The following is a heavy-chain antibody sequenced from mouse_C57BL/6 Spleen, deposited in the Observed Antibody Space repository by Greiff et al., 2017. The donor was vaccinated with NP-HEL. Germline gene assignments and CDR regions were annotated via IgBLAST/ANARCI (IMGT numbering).Heavy chain of an antibody. V-gene: IGHV2-2*01. Sequence: VQLVESGPGLVQPSQSLSITCTVSGFSLTSYGVHWVRQSPGKGLEWLGVIWSGGSTDYNAAFISRLSISKDNSKSQVFFKMNSLQADDTAIYYCARNAWEDRAPFDGWGEDATLTVCS. CDR2: IWSGGST. CDR1: GFSLTSYG. J-gene: IGHJ2*01. CDR3: ARNAWEDRAPFDG. D-gene: IGHD3-1*01.